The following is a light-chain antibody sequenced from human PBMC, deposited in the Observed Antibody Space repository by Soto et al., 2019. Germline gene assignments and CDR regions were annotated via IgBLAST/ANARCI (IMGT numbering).Light chain of an antibody. CDR1: QGVSRK. J-gene: IGKJ1*01. Sequence: DIVMTQSPATLSVAPGERVTFSCRASQGVSRKLAWYQHKPGQAPRLLISGASTGATGIPDRFSGSGSGTDFTLTISRLEPEDFAVYYCQQYGSSGTFGQGTKA. V-gene: IGKV3-20*01. CDR3: QQYGSSGT. CDR2: GAS.